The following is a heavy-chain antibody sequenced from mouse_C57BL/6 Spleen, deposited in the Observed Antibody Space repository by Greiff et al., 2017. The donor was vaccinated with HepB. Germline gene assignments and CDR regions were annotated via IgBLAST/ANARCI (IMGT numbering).Heavy chain of an antibody. V-gene: IGHV1-19*01. CDR1: GYTFTDYY. Sequence: EVQLQQSGPVLVKPGASVKMSCKASGYTFTDYYMNWVKQSHGKSLEWIGVINPYNGGTSYNQKFKGKATLTVDKSSSTAYMELNSLTSEDSAVYYCARRDYGSSPCVWGTGTTVTVSS. CDR3: ARRDYGSSPCV. D-gene: IGHD1-1*01. J-gene: IGHJ1*03. CDR2: INPYNGGT.